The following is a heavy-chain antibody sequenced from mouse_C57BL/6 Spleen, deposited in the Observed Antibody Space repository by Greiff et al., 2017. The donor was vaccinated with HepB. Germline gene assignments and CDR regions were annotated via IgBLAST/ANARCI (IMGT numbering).Heavy chain of an antibody. J-gene: IGHJ1*03. D-gene: IGHD2-12*01. CDR3: ARSLYDGDWYFDV. Sequence: EVKLMESGGGLVQPGGSLSLSCAASGFTFTDYYMSWVRQPPGKALEWLGFIRNKANGYTTEYSASVKGRFTISRDNSQSILYLQMNALRAEDSATYYCARSLYDGDWYFDVWGTGTTVTVSS. V-gene: IGHV7-3*01. CDR2: IRNKANGYTT. CDR1: GFTFTDYY.